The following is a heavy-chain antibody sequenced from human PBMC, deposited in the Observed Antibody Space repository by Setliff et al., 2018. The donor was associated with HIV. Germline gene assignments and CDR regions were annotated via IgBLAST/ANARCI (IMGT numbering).Heavy chain of an antibody. Sequence: PSETLSLTCAVYGGSFRGYYWTWIRQPPGRGLEWIGQINHSGGTYYKPSLKSRVTISVDTSKNQFPLNLSSVTAADTAVYYCARWHPPYGFWEEDYWGQGILVTVSS. CDR1: GGSFRGYY. V-gene: IGHV4-34*01. CDR3: ARWHPPYGFWEEDY. D-gene: IGHD3-10*01. J-gene: IGHJ4*02. CDR2: INHSGGT.